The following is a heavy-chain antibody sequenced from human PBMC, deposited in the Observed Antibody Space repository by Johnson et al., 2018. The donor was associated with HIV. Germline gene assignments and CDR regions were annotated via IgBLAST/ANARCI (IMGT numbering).Heavy chain of an antibody. CDR3: ARLLGQLTDAFDI. CDR2: IRSSGSTI. Sequence: VQLVESGGGVVRPGGSLRLSCAASGFTFSDYYMSWIRQAPGKGLEWVSYIRSSGSTIYYADSVKGRFTISRDNAKNSLYLQMNSLRAEDTAVYYCARLLGQLTDAFDIWGQGTMVTVSS. J-gene: IGHJ3*02. V-gene: IGHV3-11*04. D-gene: IGHD6-6*01. CDR1: GFTFSDYY.